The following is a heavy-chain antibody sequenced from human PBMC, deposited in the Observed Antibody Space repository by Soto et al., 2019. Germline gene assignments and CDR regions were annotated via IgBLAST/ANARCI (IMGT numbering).Heavy chain of an antibody. CDR3: HGYGY. CDR1: GFSVTANY. V-gene: IGHV3-53*01. CDR2: IYSGGST. J-gene: IGHJ4*02. Sequence: EVQVVESGGGLIQPGGSLRLSCDVSGFSVTANYMTWVRQAPGKGLEWVSVIYSGGSTYYIASVKGRFSISRDISKNPLYLQMNSLRAEDTAVYYCHGYGYWGQGTLVTVSS. D-gene: IGHD5-12*01.